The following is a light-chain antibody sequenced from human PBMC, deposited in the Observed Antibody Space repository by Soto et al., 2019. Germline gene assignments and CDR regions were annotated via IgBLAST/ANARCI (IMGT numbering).Light chain of an antibody. V-gene: IGKV3-15*01. Sequence: EIVMTQSPATLSVSPGETATLSCRASHSVSTRLAWYQQKPGQAPRLLIYDASTRATGLPARFSGSGSGTDFTLTISSLQSEDFAVYYCQHYTNWPLTFGGGTKVEIK. CDR2: DAS. J-gene: IGKJ4*01. CDR1: HSVSTR. CDR3: QHYTNWPLT.